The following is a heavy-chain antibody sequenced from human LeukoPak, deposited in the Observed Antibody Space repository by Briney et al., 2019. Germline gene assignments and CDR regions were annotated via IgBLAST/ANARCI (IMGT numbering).Heavy chain of an antibody. CDR1: GYTFTGYY. CDR2: INPNSGGT. CDR3: ARDRVGYSSSWYSRFDP. D-gene: IGHD6-13*01. Sequence: ASVKVSCKASGYTFTGYYMHWVRQAPGQGLEWMGWINPNSGGTNYAQKFQGRVTITRDTSASTAYMELSSLRSEDTAVYYCARDRVGYSSSWYSRFDPWGQGTLVTVSS. J-gene: IGHJ5*02. V-gene: IGHV1-2*02.